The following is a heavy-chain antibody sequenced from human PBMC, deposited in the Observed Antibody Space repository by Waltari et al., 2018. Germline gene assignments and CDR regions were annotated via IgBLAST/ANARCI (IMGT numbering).Heavy chain of an antibody. CDR2: IYHSGST. CDR3: ARAEAAAAYYFDY. J-gene: IGHJ4*02. CDR1: GGSISSSNW. Sequence: KPSGTLSLTCAVSGGSISSSNWWSWVRQPPGKGLEWIGEIYHSGSTNYNPSLKSRVTISVDKSKNQFSLKLSSVTAADTAVYYCARAEAAAAYYFDYWGQGTLVTVSS. D-gene: IGHD6-13*01. V-gene: IGHV4-4*02.